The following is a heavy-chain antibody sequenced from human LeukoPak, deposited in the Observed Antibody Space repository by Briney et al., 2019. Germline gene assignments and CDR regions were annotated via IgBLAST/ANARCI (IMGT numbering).Heavy chain of an antibody. CDR1: GFTFSSYA. J-gene: IGHJ4*02. CDR3: VRDRNYDYVWGSYRQSRSFDN. D-gene: IGHD3-16*02. V-gene: IGHV3-74*01. Sequence: PGGSLRLSCAASGFTFSSYAMSWVRQAPGKGLVWVSGTNSDGSSTTYADSVKGRFTISRDNDKNTLYLQMNSLRAEDTAVYYCVRDRNYDYVWGSYRQSRSFDNWGQGTLVTVSS. CDR2: TNSDGSST.